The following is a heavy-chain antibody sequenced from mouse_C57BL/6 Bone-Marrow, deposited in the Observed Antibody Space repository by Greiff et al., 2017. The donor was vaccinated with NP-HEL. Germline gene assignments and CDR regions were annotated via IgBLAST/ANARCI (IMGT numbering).Heavy chain of an antibody. V-gene: IGHV3-6*01. J-gene: IGHJ1*03. CDR3: ARDRNWARYFDV. D-gene: IGHD4-1*01. CDR2: ISYDGSN. Sequence: EVQRVESGPGLVKPSQSLSLTCSVTGYSITSGYYWNWIRQFPGNKLEWMGYISYDGSNNYNPSLKNRISITRDTSKNQFFLKLNSVTTEDTATYYCARDRNWARYFDVWGTGTTVTVSS. CDR1: GYSITSGYY.